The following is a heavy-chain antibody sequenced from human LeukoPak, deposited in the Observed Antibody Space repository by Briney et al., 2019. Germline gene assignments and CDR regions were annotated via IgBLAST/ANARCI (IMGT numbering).Heavy chain of an antibody. J-gene: IGHJ4*02. CDR2: MSTSGST. CDR1: GGSISSGSYY. CDR3: ARDVLAAPGTFDY. V-gene: IGHV4-61*02. Sequence: SETLSLTCTVSGGSISSGSYYWSWIRQPAGKGLEWIGRMSTSGSTNYNPSLKSRVTISVDTSKNQLSLKLSSVTAADTAVYYCARDVLAAPGTFDYCGQGALVTVSS. D-gene: IGHD6-13*01.